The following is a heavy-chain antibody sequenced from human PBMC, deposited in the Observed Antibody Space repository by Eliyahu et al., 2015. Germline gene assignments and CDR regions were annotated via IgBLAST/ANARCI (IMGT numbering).Heavy chain of an antibody. CDR3: ARGAYYDFWSGDPIDY. CDR1: GFTFSSXS. J-gene: IGHJ4*02. V-gene: IGHV3-21*01. CDR2: ISSSSSYI. D-gene: IGHD3-3*01. Sequence: EVQLVESGGGLVKPGGSLRLSCAASGFTFSSXSMNWVRQAPGKGLEWVSSISSSSSYIYYADSVKGRFTISRDNAKNSLYLQMNSLRAEDTAVYYCARGAYYDFWSGDPIDYWGQGTLVTVSS.